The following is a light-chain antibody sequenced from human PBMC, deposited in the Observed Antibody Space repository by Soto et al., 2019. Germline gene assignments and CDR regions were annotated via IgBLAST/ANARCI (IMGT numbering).Light chain of an antibody. CDR2: DVS. Sequence: QSALTQPRSVSGSPGQSVTISCTGTSSDVGGYNYVSWYQQHPGKAPKLMIYDVSKRPSEVPDRFSGSKSGNRASLTISGLQAEDEAEYYCCSYAGSYTWVFGGGTKLTVL. J-gene: IGLJ3*02. CDR3: CSYAGSYTWV. CDR1: SSDVGGYNY. V-gene: IGLV2-11*01.